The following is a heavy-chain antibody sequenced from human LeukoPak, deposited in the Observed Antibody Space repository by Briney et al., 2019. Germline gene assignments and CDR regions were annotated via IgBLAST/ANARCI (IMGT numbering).Heavy chain of an antibody. Sequence: ASVKVSCKVSGYTLTELSMHWVRQAPGKGLEWMGGFDPEDGETIYAQKFQGRVTMTEDTSTDTAYMELSSLRSEDTAVYYCATDTCSGGSCYEISFDYWGQGTLVTVSS. CDR2: FDPEDGET. J-gene: IGHJ4*02. CDR3: ATDTCSGGSCYEISFDY. V-gene: IGHV1-24*01. CDR1: GYTLTELS. D-gene: IGHD2-15*01.